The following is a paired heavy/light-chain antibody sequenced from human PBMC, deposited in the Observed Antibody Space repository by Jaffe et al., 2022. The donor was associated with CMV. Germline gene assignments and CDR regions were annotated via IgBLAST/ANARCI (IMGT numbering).Heavy chain of an antibody. Sequence: EVQLLESGGGLVQPGGSLRLSCAASGFAFSNSGMSWVRQAPGKGLEWVSTSSGSGGYTFYADSVKGRFTISRDNTKNTLDLRMTSLRAEDTAVYYCAKKLIEGYITGWARGSYFDFWGQGTLVTVSS. J-gene: IGHJ4*02. CDR2: SSGSGGYT. CDR1: GFAFSNSG. CDR3: AKKLIEGYITGWARGSYFDF. D-gene: IGHD6-19*01. V-gene: IGHV3-23*01.
Light chain of an antibody. CDR3: QQRTNWRNT. Sequence: EIVLTQSPATLSLSPGDRATLSCRASENINIYLAWYQQKPGQAPRLLIYDASNRATGIPARFSGSGSGTDFTLTISSLEPEDFAVYYCQQRTNWRNTFGRGTKLEIK. V-gene: IGKV3-11*01. CDR1: ENINIY. J-gene: IGKJ2*01. CDR2: DAS.